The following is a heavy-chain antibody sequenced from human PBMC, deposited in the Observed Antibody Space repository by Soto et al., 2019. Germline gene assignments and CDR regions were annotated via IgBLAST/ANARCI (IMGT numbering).Heavy chain of an antibody. CDR2: IYHSGTT. Sequence: QVQLQESGPGLVKPSGTLSLTCAVSGGSISSSNWWTWVRQPPGKGLEWIGEIYHSGTTNYNPSLKSRVTISGDRSKNQFSLSLSSVTAADTAVYYCAVPAADDFDYWGQGTLVTVSS. CDR1: GGSISSSNW. J-gene: IGHJ4*02. V-gene: IGHV4-4*02. CDR3: AVPAADDFDY. D-gene: IGHD6-13*01.